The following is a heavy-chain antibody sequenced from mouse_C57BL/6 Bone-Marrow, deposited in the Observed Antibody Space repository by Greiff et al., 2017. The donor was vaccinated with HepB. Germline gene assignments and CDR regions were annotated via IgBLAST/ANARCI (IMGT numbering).Heavy chain of an antibody. CDR1: GYTFTSYW. CDR2: IDPNSGGT. V-gene: IGHV1-72*01. CDR3: ARSRSWENYYAMDY. J-gene: IGHJ4*01. Sequence: VQLKQSGAELVKPGASVKLSCKASGYTFTSYWMHWVKQRPGRGLEWIGRIDPNSGGTKYNEKFKSKATLTVDKPSSTAYMQLSSLTSEDSAVYYCARSRSWENYYAMDYWGQGTSVTVSS. D-gene: IGHD4-1*01.